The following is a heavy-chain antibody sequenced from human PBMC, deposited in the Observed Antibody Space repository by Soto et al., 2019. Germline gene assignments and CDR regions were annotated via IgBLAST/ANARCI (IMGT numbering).Heavy chain of an antibody. CDR1: GGTISNYD. CDR3: ARDSSLYCSSTSCYGGDYYYYMDV. Sequence: SGTLSLTCTASGGTISNYDWSWIRQPPGKGLEWIGYIYYSGSTNYNPSLKSRVTISVDTSKNQFSLKLSSVTAADTAVYYCARDSSLYCSSTSCYGGDYYYYMDVWGKGTTVT. J-gene: IGHJ6*03. V-gene: IGHV4-59*01. CDR2: IYYSGST. D-gene: IGHD2-2*01.